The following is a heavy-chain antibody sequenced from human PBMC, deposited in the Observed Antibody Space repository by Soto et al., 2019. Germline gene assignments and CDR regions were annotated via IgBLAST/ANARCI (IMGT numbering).Heavy chain of an antibody. J-gene: IGHJ4*02. D-gene: IGHD3-22*01. Sequence: LSLTCTVSGGSISSSSYYWGWIRQPPGKGLEWIGSIYYSGSTYYNPSLKSRVTISVDTSKNQFSLKLSSVTAAGTAVYYCASLYYYDSSGYLDYWGQGTLVTVSS. CDR2: IYYSGST. CDR3: ASLYYYDSSGYLDY. V-gene: IGHV4-39*01. CDR1: GGSISSSSYY.